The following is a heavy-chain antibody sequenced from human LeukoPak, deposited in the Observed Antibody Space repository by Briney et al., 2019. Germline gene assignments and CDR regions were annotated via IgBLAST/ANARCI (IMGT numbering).Heavy chain of an antibody. J-gene: IGHJ2*01. CDR2: IRYDGSYK. CDR3: ARAAYSSTWYSRYFDL. CDR1: GFTFSSYA. V-gene: IGHV3-30*02. D-gene: IGHD6-13*01. Sequence: GGSLRLSCAASGFTFSSYAMHWVRQAPGKGLEWVAFIRYDGSYKYYADSVKGRFTISRENAKNSLYLQMNSLRAGDTAVYYCARAAYSSTWYSRYFDLWGRGTLVTVSS.